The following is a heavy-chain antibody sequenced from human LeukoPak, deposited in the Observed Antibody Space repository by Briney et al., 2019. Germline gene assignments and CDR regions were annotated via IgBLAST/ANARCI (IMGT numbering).Heavy chain of an antibody. D-gene: IGHD3-22*01. V-gene: IGHV3-23*01. CDR3: AKGTGYCDSSGYDPFDI. CDR1: GFTVSSNY. J-gene: IGHJ3*02. CDR2: ISGGGGRT. Sequence: GGSLRLSCVVSGFTVSSNYMSWVRQAPGKGLEWVSAISGGGGRTYYADSVKGRFTISRDNSKNTLYLQMNGLRAEDTAVYYCAKGTGYCDSSGYDPFDIWGQGTMVTVSS.